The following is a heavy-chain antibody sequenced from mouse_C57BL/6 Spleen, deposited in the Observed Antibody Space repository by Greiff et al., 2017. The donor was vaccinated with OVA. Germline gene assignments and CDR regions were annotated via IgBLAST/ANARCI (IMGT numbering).Heavy chain of an antibody. J-gene: IGHJ2*01. CDR2: INPGSGGT. Sequence: VKLMESGAELVRPGTSVKVSCKASGYAFTNYLIEWVKQRPGQGLEWIGVINPGSGGTNYNEKFKGKATLTADKSSSTAYMQLSSLTSEDSAVYFCARADDGYYGYYFDYWGQGTTLTVSS. V-gene: IGHV1-54*01. CDR1: GYAFTNYL. D-gene: IGHD2-3*01. CDR3: ARADDGYYGYYFDY.